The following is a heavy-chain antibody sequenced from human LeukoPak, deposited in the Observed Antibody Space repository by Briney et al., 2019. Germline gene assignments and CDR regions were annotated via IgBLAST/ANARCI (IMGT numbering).Heavy chain of an antibody. J-gene: IGHJ4*02. CDR2: IIPIFGTA. D-gene: IGHD4-11*01. V-gene: IGHV1-69*13. CDR3: ARETIALRARSATVTRYYDY. Sequence: ASVKVSCKASGGTFSSYAISWVRQAPGQGLEWMGGIIPIFGTANYAQKFQGRVTITADESTSTAYMELSSLRSEDTAVYYCARETIALRARSATVTRYYDYWGQGTLVTVSS. CDR1: GGTFSSYA.